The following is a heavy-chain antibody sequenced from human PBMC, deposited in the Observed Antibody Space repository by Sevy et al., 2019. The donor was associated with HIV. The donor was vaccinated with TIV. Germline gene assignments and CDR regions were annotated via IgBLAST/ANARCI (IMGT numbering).Heavy chain of an antibody. Sequence: ASVKVSCKASGGTFSSYAISWVRQAPGQGLEWMGGIIPIFGTANYAPKFQGRVTITADESTSTAYMELSSLRSEDTAVYYCARDVVATIDGLDVWGQGTTVTVSS. CDR3: ARDVVATIDGLDV. J-gene: IGHJ6*02. V-gene: IGHV1-69*13. CDR2: IIPIFGTA. CDR1: GGTFSSYA. D-gene: IGHD5-12*01.